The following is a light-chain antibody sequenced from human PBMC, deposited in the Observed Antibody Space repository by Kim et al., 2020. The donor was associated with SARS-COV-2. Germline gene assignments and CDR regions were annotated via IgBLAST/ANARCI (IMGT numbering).Light chain of an antibody. J-gene: IGKJ1*01. CDR3: LQYNAYSPWT. CDR2: TAS. Sequence: DIQMTQSPSTLSASVGDRVTITCRASQSVSAWLAWYQQQPGKAPNLLIYTASSLESGVPSRFSASGSGTEFTLTISSLQPDDFATYYCLQYNAYSPWTFGQGTKVDI. V-gene: IGKV1-5*03. CDR1: QSVSAW.